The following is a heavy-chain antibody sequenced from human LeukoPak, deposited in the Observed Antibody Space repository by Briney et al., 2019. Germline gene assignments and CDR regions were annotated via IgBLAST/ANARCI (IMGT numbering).Heavy chain of an antibody. Sequence: PGRSLRLSCAASGFTFDDYAMHWVRQAPGKGLEWVSGISWNSGSIGYADSVKGRFTISRDNAKNSLYLQMNSLRAEDTALYYCAKAISGYSGYFDYWAQGTLVTVSS. D-gene: IGHD5-12*01. J-gene: IGHJ4*02. CDR1: GFTFDDYA. CDR2: ISWNSGSI. V-gene: IGHV3-9*01. CDR3: AKAISGYSGYFDY.